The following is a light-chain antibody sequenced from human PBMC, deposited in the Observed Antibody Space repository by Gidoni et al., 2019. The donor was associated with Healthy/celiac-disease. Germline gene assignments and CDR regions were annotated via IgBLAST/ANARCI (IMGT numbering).Light chain of an antibody. CDR2: GAS. CDR1: QRVSSSY. Sequence: EIVLTQSPGTLSLSPGERATLSCRASQRVSSSYLAWYQQKPGQAPRLLIYGASRRATGIPDRFSGRGSGTDFPLTISRLEPEDFALYYCQQYGSSPPGTFXQXTKVEIK. CDR3: QQYGSSPPGT. J-gene: IGKJ1*01. V-gene: IGKV3-20*01.